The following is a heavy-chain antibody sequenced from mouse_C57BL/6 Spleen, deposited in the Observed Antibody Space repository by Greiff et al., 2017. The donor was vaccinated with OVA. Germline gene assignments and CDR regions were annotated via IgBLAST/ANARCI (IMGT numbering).Heavy chain of an antibody. CDR2: ISSGSSTI. D-gene: IGHD3-1*01. Sequence: DVHLVESGGGLVKPGGSLKLSCAASGFTFSDYGMHWVRQAPEKGLEWVAYISSGSSTIYYADTVKGRFTISRDNAKNTLFLQMTSLRSEDTAMYYCARRRDSAWFAYWGQGTLVTVSA. J-gene: IGHJ3*01. CDR3: ARRRDSAWFAY. V-gene: IGHV5-17*01. CDR1: GFTFSDYG.